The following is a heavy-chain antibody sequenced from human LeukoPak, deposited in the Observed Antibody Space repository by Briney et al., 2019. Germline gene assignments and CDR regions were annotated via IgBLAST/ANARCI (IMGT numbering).Heavy chain of an antibody. D-gene: IGHD3-22*01. CDR3: ARRVYYDGSGYPY. Sequence: GGSLRLSCAATGFTFSDYYMSWIRQAPGKGLEWVSYISTSGSTIYYADSVKGRFTISRDNAKNSLYLQMNSLRAEDTAVYYCARRVYYDGSGYPYWGQGTLVTVSS. CDR2: ISTSGSTI. J-gene: IGHJ4*02. CDR1: GFTFSDYY. V-gene: IGHV3-11*04.